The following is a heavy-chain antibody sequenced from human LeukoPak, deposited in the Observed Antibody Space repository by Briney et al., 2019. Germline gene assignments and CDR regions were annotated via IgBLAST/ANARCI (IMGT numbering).Heavy chain of an antibody. V-gene: IGHV3-23*01. D-gene: IGHD2-2*01. Sequence: GGSLRLSCAASGFTFSSYAMSRVRQAPGKGLEWVSAISGSGGSTYYADSVKGRFTISRDNSKNTLYLQMNSLRAEDTAVYYCAKSPGYSSARGFDYWGQGTLVTVSS. CDR3: AKSPGYSSARGFDY. CDR1: GFTFSSYA. CDR2: ISGSGGST. J-gene: IGHJ4*02.